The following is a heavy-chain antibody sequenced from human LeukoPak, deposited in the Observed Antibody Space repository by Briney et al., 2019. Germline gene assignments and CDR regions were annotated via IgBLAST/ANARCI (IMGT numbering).Heavy chain of an antibody. CDR1: GFTVSSNY. V-gene: IGHV3-53*01. CDR2: IYSGGST. CDR3: AKAGRGYSYGSLSDY. Sequence: GGSLRLSCAASGFTVSSNYMSWVRQAPGKGLEWVSVIYSGGSTYYADSVKGRFTISRDNSKNTLYLQMNSLRAEDTAVYYCAKAGRGYSYGSLSDYWGQGTLVTVSS. J-gene: IGHJ4*02. D-gene: IGHD5-18*01.